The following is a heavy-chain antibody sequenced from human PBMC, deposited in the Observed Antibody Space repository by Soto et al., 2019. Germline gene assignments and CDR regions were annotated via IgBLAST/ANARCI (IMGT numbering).Heavy chain of an antibody. V-gene: IGHV3-30*03. D-gene: IGHD2-15*01. CDR3: ASTAPIVVVARGHY. J-gene: IGHJ4*02. CDR2: ISYDGSNK. CDR1: GFTFSSYG. Sequence: QEQLVESGGGVVQPGRSLRLSCAASGFTFSSYGMHWVRQAPGKGLEWVAVISYDGSNKYYADSVKGRFTISRDNSKNTLYLQMNSLRAEDTAVYYCASTAPIVVVARGHYWGQGTLVTVSS.